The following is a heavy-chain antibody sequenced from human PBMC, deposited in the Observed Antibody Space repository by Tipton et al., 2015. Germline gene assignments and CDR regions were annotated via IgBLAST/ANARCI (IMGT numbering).Heavy chain of an antibody. CDR1: GGSISRSSYY. CDR3: AAYCAGGSCADH. J-gene: IGHJ4*02. V-gene: IGHV4-39*07. CDR2: IYYSGST. Sequence: TLSLTCTVSGGSISRSSYYWGWIRQPPGKGLEWIGSIYYSGSTYYNPSLKSRVTISVDTSNNQFSLKLRSVTAEDTAVYYCAAYCAGGSCADHWGQGTLVTVSS. D-gene: IGHD2-15*01.